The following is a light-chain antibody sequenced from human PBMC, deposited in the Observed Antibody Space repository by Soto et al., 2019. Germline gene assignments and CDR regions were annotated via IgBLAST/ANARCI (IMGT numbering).Light chain of an antibody. CDR2: GAS. J-gene: IGKJ2*01. V-gene: IGKV3-15*01. CDR1: QSVSSN. Sequence: IMMTQSPATLSVSPGEGATLSCRASQSVSSNLAWYQHKPGQAPRLLISGASTRATGIPARFSGSGSGTEFTLTISSLQSEDFAVYYYQQYNNWYTFGQGTRLEIK. CDR3: QQYNNWYT.